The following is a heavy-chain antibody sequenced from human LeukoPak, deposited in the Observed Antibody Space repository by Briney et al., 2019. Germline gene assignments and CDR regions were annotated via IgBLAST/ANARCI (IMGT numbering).Heavy chain of an antibody. D-gene: IGHD2-2*01. J-gene: IGHJ4*02. CDR1: GGSISSGGYY. V-gene: IGHV4-30-2*01. CDR2: IYHSGST. Sequence: TLXLTCTVSGGSISSGGYYWSWIRQPPGKGLEWIRYIYHSGSTYYNPSLKSRVTISVDRSKNQFSLKLSSVTAADTAVYYCARDLTYCSSTSCPHGYWGQGTLVTVSS. CDR3: ARDLTYCSSTSCPHGY.